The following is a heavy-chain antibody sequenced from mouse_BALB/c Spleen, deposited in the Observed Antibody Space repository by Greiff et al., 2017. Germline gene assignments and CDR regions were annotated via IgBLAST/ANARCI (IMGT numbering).Heavy chain of an antibody. CDR3: ARLLYGNYDYYAMDY. V-gene: IGHV5-6-5*01. Sequence: DVMLVESGGGLVKPGGSLKLSCAASGFTFSSYAMSWVRQTPEKRLEWVASISSGGSTYYPDSVKGRFTISRDNARNILYLQMSSLRSEDTAMYYCARLLYGNYDYYAMDYWGQGTSVTVSS. CDR1: GFTFSSYA. CDR2: ISSGGST. J-gene: IGHJ4*01. D-gene: IGHD2-10*02.